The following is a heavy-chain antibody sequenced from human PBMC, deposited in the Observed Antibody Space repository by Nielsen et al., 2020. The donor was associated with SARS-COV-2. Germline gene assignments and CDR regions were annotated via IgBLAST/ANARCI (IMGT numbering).Heavy chain of an antibody. Sequence: SLKISCAASGFTFDNYAMHWVRQAPGKGLEWVSGISWNSGSIGYADSVKGRFTISRDNAKNSLYLQMNSLRAEDTALYYCAKDNIAVAGTHFDYWGQGTLVTVSS. CDR1: GFTFDNYA. J-gene: IGHJ4*02. V-gene: IGHV3-9*01. CDR2: ISWNSGSI. CDR3: AKDNIAVAGTHFDY. D-gene: IGHD6-19*01.